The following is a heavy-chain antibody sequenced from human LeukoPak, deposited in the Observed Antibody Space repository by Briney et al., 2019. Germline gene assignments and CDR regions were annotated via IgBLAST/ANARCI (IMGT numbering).Heavy chain of an antibody. J-gene: IGHJ4*02. Sequence: GGSLRLSCAASGFTFSSYSMNWVRQAPGKGLEWVSSISSSSSYIYYADSVKGRFTISRDNSKNTLYLQMNSPRAEDTAVYYCAKDPLFDSSGYSDYWGQGTLVTVSS. D-gene: IGHD3-22*01. CDR3: AKDPLFDSSGYSDY. CDR1: GFTFSSYS. CDR2: ISSSSSYI. V-gene: IGHV3-21*04.